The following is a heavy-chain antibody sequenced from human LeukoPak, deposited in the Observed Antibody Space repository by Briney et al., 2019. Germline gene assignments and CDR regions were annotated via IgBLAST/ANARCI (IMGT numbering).Heavy chain of an antibody. CDR1: GFTFSDYY. CDR2: ISSSGSTI. Sequence: KPGGSLRLSCAASGFTFSDYYMSWIRQAPGKGLEWVSYISSSGSTIYYADSVKGRFTISRDNSKNTLYLQMNSLRAEDTAVYYCARDAGLYGDYVTPHDWGQGTLVTVSS. CDR3: ARDAGLYGDYVTPHD. J-gene: IGHJ4*02. V-gene: IGHV3-11*04. D-gene: IGHD4-17*01.